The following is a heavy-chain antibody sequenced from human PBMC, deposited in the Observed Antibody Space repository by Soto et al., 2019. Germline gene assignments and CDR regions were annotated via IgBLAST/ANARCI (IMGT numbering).Heavy chain of an antibody. CDR3: ARDLLHYDFWSGYSAYFYYGMDV. CDR1: GFTFSSYE. D-gene: IGHD3-3*01. Sequence: GSLRLSCAASGFTFSSYEMNWVRQAPGQGLEWVSYISDSGGTVYYADSVKGRFTVSRDNAQNSVYLQMNSLRTEDTAVYYCARDLLHYDFWSGYSAYFYYGMDVWGPGTTVTVSS. CDR2: ISDSGGTV. J-gene: IGHJ6*02. V-gene: IGHV3-48*03.